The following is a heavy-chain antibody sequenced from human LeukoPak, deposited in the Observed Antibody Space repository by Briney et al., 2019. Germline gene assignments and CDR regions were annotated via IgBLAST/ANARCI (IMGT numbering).Heavy chain of an antibody. D-gene: IGHD4-17*01. CDR1: GGSISSYY. CDR2: IYTSGST. Sequence: PSEILSLTCTVSGGSISSYYWSWIRQPAGKGLEWIGRIYTSGSTNYNPSLKSRVTMSVDTSKNQFSLKLSSVTAADTAVYYCARDLTRRNGDGELDYWGQGTLVTVSS. V-gene: IGHV4-4*07. J-gene: IGHJ4*02. CDR3: ARDLTRRNGDGELDY.